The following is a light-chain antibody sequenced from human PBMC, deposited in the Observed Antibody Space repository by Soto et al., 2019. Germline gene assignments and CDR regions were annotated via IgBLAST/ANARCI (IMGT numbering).Light chain of an antibody. CDR2: GAA. CDR3: QQYYNSPFT. V-gene: IGKV3-20*01. Sequence: EIVLTQSPGTLSLSPGDRAILSCRASQIVRGSQLSWYQQIPGQAPRLLIYGAASRATGIPDRFSGSGFGTDFTLIISRLEPEDFAVYYCQQYYNSPFTFGQGTRLEI. CDR1: QIVRGSQ. J-gene: IGKJ5*01.